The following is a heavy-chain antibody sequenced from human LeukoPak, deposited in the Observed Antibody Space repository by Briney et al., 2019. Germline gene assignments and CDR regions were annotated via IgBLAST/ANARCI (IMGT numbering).Heavy chain of an antibody. CDR2: FDPEDGET. CDR3: ARGVIVGAPFSWFDP. J-gene: IGHJ5*02. D-gene: IGHD1-26*01. V-gene: IGHV1-24*01. Sequence: GASVKVSCKVSGYTLTELSMHWVRQAPGKGLEWMGGFDPEDGETIYAQKFQGRVTMTEDTSTDTAYMELSSLRSEDTAVYYCARGVIVGAPFSWFDPXXQGTLVTVSS. CDR1: GYTLTELS.